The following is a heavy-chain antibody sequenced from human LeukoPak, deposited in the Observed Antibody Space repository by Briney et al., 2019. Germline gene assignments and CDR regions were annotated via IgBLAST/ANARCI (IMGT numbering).Heavy chain of an antibody. D-gene: IGHD5-18*01. CDR3: ARVLRAASWRSYDY. J-gene: IGHJ4*02. CDR2: IYYNGHT. Sequence: SETLSLTCTVSGGSFSNSLYYWGWIRQPPGKGLEWIGYIYYNGHTNYNPSLKRRVIISIDPSSNQFSLRLNSMTAADTAVYYCARVLRAASWRSYDYWGQGSLVTVSS. CDR1: GGSFSNSLYY. V-gene: IGHV4-61*01.